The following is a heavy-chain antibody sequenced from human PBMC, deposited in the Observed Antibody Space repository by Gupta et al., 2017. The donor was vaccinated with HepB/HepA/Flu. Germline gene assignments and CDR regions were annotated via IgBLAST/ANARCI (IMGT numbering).Heavy chain of an antibody. Sequence: DVLLVESGGGLVQPGGSLRLSCAGSGFTFSDYYMSWVRQVPGKGLEWVANIRQDGSDKHYVDSVKGRFTISRDNAKNSLYLQMNSLRVEDTAVYYCAGGSGWLKVYWGQGTLVTVSS. CDR1: GFTFSDYY. CDR3: AGGSGWLKVY. CDR2: IRQDGSDK. D-gene: IGHD6-19*01. V-gene: IGHV3-7*01. J-gene: IGHJ4*02.